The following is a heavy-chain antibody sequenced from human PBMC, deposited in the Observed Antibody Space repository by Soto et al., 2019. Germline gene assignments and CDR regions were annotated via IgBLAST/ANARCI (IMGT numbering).Heavy chain of an antibody. V-gene: IGHV1-46*01. CDR1: GYTFTSYY. CDR3: ERLPLIAAAGTFDY. J-gene: IGHJ4*02. D-gene: IGHD6-13*01. CDR2: INPSGGST. Sequence: ASVKVSCKASGYTFTSYYMHWVRQAPGQGLEWMGIINPSGGSTSYAQKFQGRVTMTRDTSTSTDYMELSRLRSEDTAGYYGERLPLIAAAGTFDYLGQGTLVTVS.